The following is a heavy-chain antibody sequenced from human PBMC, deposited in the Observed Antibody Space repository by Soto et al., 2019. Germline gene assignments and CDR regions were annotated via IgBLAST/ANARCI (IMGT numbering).Heavy chain of an antibody. CDR1: GGTFSSYA. CDR3: ARGAMIPSRY. D-gene: IGHD3-16*01. V-gene: IGHV1-3*01. Sequence: ASVKVCCKASGGTFSSYAISWVRQAPGQRLEWMGWINAGNGNTKYSQKFQGRVTITRDTSASTAYMELSSLRSEDTAVYYCARGAMIPSRYWGQGTLVTVSS. J-gene: IGHJ4*02. CDR2: INAGNGNT.